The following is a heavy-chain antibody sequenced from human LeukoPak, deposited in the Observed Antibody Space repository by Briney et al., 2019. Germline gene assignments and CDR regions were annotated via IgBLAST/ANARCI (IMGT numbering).Heavy chain of an antibody. D-gene: IGHD4-17*01. CDR2: ISGSGGST. V-gene: IGHV3-23*01. CDR1: GLTFRSSA. CDR3: AKDALSAVTTFDY. Sequence: GGSLRLSCAASGLTFRSSAMTWVRQAPGKGLEWVSVISGSGGSTYYADSVKGRFTISRDNSKNTLYLQMNSLRAEDTAVYYCAKDALSAVTTFDYWGQGTLVTVSS. J-gene: IGHJ4*02.